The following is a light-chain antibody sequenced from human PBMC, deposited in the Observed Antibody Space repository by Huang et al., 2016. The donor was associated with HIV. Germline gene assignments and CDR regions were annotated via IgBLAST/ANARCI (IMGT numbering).Light chain of an antibody. Sequence: EIVMTQSPATLSVSPGERVILSCRASGSVSSSLAWYQQKPGQAPRLLIYGASTRTSGVPTRFSGSGSGTEFTLTISSLQSADFAVYYCQQYNNWPPLLTFGGGTKVENK. V-gene: IGKV3-15*01. CDR3: QQYNNWPPLLT. CDR1: GSVSSS. J-gene: IGKJ4*01. CDR2: GAS.